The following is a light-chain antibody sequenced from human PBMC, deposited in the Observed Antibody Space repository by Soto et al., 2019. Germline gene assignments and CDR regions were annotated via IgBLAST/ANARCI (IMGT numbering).Light chain of an antibody. J-gene: IGKJ4*01. CDR2: AAS. V-gene: IGKV1-27*01. CDR3: QKYTNVPA. CDR1: QGISNY. Sequence: DIQMTQSPSSLSASVGDRVTITCRASQGISNYLAWYQQIPGKVPKLLISAASTLQSGVQSRFSGSGSGTDFTLTISSLQPEYVATYDSQKYTNVPAFGGGTKVEIK.